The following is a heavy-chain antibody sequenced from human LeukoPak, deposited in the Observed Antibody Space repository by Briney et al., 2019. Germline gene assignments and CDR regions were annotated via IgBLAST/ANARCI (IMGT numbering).Heavy chain of an antibody. Sequence: GASVKVSCKASGGTFSSYAISWVRQAPGRGLEWMGRIIPIFGTANYAQKFQGRVTITTDESTSTAYMELSSLRSEDTAVYYCARDSDFWSGYYHHPTGPWGQGTLVTVSS. CDR1: GGTFSSYA. CDR2: IIPIFGTA. CDR3: ARDSDFWSGYYHHPTGP. D-gene: IGHD3-3*01. J-gene: IGHJ5*02. V-gene: IGHV1-69*05.